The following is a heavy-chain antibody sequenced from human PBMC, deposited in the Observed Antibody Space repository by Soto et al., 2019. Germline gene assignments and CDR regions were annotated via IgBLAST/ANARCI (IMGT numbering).Heavy chain of an antibody. Sequence: ASVKVSCKASGYTFTSYAMHWVRQAPGQRLEWMGWINAGNGNTKYSQKFQGRVTITRDTSASTAYMELSSLRSEDTAVYYCARYVECWSGPYYYYYLAVWGKGTTVTVAS. CDR2: INAGNGNT. V-gene: IGHV1-3*01. J-gene: IGHJ6*03. D-gene: IGHD3-3*01. CDR3: ARYVECWSGPYYYYYLAV. CDR1: GYTFTSYA.